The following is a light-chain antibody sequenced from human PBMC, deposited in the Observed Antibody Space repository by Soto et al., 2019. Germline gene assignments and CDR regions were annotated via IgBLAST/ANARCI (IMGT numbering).Light chain of an antibody. V-gene: IGKV1-12*01. CDR1: QEISNW. Sequence: DIQMTQSPSSVSASVGARVTMTCRASQEISNWLTWYQQKPGKAPNLLIYASSSLQSVVPSRFSGSGSGPDFTPTISSLQPDDVATYACQQGETLLFAFGGGTKVEIK. J-gene: IGKJ4*01. CDR2: ASS. CDR3: QQGETLLFA.